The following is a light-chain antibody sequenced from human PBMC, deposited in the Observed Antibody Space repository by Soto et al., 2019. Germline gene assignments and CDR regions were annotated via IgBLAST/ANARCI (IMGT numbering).Light chain of an antibody. J-gene: IGKJ5*01. V-gene: IGKV3-20*01. Sequence: EIVLTQSPGTLSLSPGERATLSCRASESVSSSYLAWYQQKPGQAPRLLIYGASSRATGIPDRFSGSASGTDFTLTISRLEPEDFAVYYCQQYGSPPITFGQGTRLDIK. CDR1: ESVSSSY. CDR2: GAS. CDR3: QQYGSPPIT.